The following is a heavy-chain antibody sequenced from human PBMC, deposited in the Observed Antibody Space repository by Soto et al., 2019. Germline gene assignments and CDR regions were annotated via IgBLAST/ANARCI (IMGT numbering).Heavy chain of an antibody. CDR1: GGSFSGYY. Sequence: SETLSLTCAVYGGSFSGYYWSWIRQPPGKGLEWIGEINHSGSTNYNPSLKSRVTISIDTSKNQFSLKLSSVTAADTAVYYCARGQYGGLFDYWGQGALVTVSS. CDR3: ARGQYGGLFDY. D-gene: IGHD4-17*01. J-gene: IGHJ4*02. V-gene: IGHV4-34*01. CDR2: INHSGST.